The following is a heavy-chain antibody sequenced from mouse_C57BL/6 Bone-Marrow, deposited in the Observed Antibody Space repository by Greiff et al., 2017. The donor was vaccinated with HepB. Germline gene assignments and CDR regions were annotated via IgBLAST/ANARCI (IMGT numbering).Heavy chain of an antibody. CDR3: ARWPTDWDGNYFDY. D-gene: IGHD4-1*01. Sequence: QVQLQQSGAELARPGASVKLSCKASGYTFTSYGISWVKQRTGQGLEWIGEIYPRSGNTYYNEKFKGKATLTADKSSSTAYMELRSLTSEDSAVYFCARWPTDWDGNYFDYWGQGTTLTVSS. CDR2: IYPRSGNT. CDR1: GYTFTSYG. J-gene: IGHJ2*01. V-gene: IGHV1-81*01.